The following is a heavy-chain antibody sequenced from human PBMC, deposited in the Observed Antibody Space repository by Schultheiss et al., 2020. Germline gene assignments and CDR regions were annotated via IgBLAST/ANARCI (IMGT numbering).Heavy chain of an antibody. V-gene: IGHV1-69*06. CDR3: ASPTSGSPRFDFDY. CDR1: GGTFSSYA. J-gene: IGHJ4*02. D-gene: IGHD1-26*01. Sequence: GGSLRLSCKASGGTFSSYAISWVRQAPGQGLEWMGGIIPIFGTANYAQKFQGRVTITADKSTSTAYMELSSLRSEDTAVYYCASPTSGSPRFDFDYWGQGTLVTVSS. CDR2: IIPIFGTA.